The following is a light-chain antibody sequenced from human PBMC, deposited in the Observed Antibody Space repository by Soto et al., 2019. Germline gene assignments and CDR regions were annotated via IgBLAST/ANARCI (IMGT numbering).Light chain of an antibody. V-gene: IGKV3-20*01. CDR2: GAS. CDR3: QPYGISQT. CDR1: QSVSSSY. Sequence: EIVLTQSPGTLSLSPGERATLSCRASQSVSSSYLAWYQQKPGQAPRLLIYGASSRATGIPDRFSGSGCGTDFTLTISRLEAEDFAVYYCQPYGISQTFGQGTKVEI. J-gene: IGKJ1*01.